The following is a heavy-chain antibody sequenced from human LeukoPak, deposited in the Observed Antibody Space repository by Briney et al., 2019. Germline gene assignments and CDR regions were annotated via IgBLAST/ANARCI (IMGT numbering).Heavy chain of an antibody. V-gene: IGHV3-7*01. CDR1: GFTFMTYW. Sequence: GSLRLSCAASGFTFMTYWMSWVRQAPGKGLEWVANIKQDGSEKYYVDSVKGRFTISRDNAKNSLYLQMNSLRAEDTAVYYCARVVAVAGFDYWGQGTLVTVSS. J-gene: IGHJ4*02. D-gene: IGHD6-19*01. CDR2: IKQDGSEK. CDR3: ARVVAVAGFDY.